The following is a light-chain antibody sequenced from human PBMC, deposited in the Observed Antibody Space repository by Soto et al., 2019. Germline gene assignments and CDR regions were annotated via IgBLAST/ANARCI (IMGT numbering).Light chain of an antibody. V-gene: IGLV2-23*01. Sequence: QSALTQPASVSGSPGQSITISCTGTSSDVGSYNLVSWYQQHPGKAPKLIIYEGSKRPSGVSNRFSGSKSGNTPSLTISGLQAEDEADYYCCSYAGSSPVFGGGTKLTVL. CDR3: CSYAGSSPV. CDR2: EGS. CDR1: SSDVGSYNL. J-gene: IGLJ2*01.